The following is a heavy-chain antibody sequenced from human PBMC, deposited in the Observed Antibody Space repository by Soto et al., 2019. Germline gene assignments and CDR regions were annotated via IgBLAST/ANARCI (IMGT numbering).Heavy chain of an antibody. J-gene: IGHJ6*02. CDR3: TAEEWRLRRYYYGMDV. CDR1: GFTFSNAW. V-gene: IGHV3-15*01. CDR2: IKSKTDGGTT. D-gene: IGHD3-16*01. Sequence: LRLSCAASGFTFSNAWMSWVRQAPGKGLEWVGRIKSKTDGGTTDYAAPVKGRFTISRDDSKNTLYLQMNSLKTEDTAVYYCTAEEWRLRRYYYGMDVWGQGTTVTVSS.